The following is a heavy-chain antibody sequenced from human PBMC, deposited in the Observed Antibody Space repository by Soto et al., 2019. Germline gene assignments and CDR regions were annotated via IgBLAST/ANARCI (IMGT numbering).Heavy chain of an antibody. CDR3: ARSSSWYFAAFDI. V-gene: IGHV3-74*01. CDR2: INSDGSST. D-gene: IGHD6-13*01. CDR1: GFTFSSYW. Sequence: GSLRLSCAASGFTFSSYWMHWVRQAPGKGLVWVSRINSDGSSTSYADSVKGRFTISRDNAKNTLYLQMNSLRAEDTAVYYCARSSSWYFAAFDIWGQGTMVTVSS. J-gene: IGHJ3*02.